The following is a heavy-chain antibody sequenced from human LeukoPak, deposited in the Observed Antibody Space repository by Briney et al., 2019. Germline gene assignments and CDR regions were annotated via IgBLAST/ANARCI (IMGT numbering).Heavy chain of an antibody. D-gene: IGHD3-10*01. Sequence: PGRSLRLSCAASGFTFSSYGMHCVRQAPRKGLEWVAFIRYDGSNKYYADSVKGRFTISRDNSKNTLYLQMNSLRAEDTALYYCAKDSVVPAAMPSYYGSGSYYIVIPWFDPWGQGTLVTVSS. CDR1: GFTFSSYG. CDR3: AKDSVVPAAMPSYYGSGSYYIVIPWFDP. V-gene: IGHV3-30*02. CDR2: IRYDGSNK. J-gene: IGHJ5*02.